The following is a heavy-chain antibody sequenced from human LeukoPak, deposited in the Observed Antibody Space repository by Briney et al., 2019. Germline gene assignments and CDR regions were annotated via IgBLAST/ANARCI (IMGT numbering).Heavy chain of an antibody. CDR2: IKGDGIST. J-gene: IGHJ4*02. D-gene: IGHD3-3*01. Sequence: GGSLRLSCAVSGFTFSTYGMHWVRHAPGQGLVWVSRIKGDGISTNYADSVKGRFTISRDIAKNTLYLQMNSLRAEDTGVYYCAKDHYWSIDYWGRGTLVTVSS. V-gene: IGHV3-74*01. CDR3: AKDHYWSIDY. CDR1: GFTFSTYG.